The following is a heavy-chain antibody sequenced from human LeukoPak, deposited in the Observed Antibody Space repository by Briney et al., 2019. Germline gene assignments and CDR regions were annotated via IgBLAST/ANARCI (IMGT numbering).Heavy chain of an antibody. J-gene: IGHJ4*02. CDR2: ISAYNGNT. CDR3: ARDLGQQLVKGPVDY. Sequence: ASVNVSCKASGYTFTSYGISWVRQAPGQGLEWMGWISAYNGNTNYAQKLQGRVTMTTDTSTSTAYMELRSLRSDDTAVYYCARDLGQQLVKGPVDYWGQGTLVTVSS. V-gene: IGHV1-18*01. D-gene: IGHD6-13*01. CDR1: GYTFTSYG.